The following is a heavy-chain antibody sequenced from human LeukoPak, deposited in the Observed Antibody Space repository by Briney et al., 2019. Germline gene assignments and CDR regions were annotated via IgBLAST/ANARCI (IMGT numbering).Heavy chain of an antibody. CDR2: IYVDGRTT. V-gene: IGHV3-74*01. J-gene: IGHJ5*02. CDR3: IRDFRSADL. CDR1: GFTFSNYW. Sequence: GGSLRLSCVASGFTFSNYWMHWVRQPPGKGLVWVSRIYVDGRTTNYADSVKGRFTISRDNAKNTVYLGMNSLSVEDTATYYCIRDFRSADLWGQGTLVTVTS.